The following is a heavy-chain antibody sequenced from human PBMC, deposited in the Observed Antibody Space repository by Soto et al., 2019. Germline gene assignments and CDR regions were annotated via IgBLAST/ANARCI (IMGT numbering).Heavy chain of an antibody. V-gene: IGHV3-33*01. CDR1: GFTFSNYG. J-gene: IGHJ4*02. D-gene: IGHD3-10*01. CDR3: ASALETGDY. Sequence: QVQLVESGGGVVQPGRSLRLSCVASGFTFSNYGMHWVRQAPGKGPEWVAVIWYDGSNKDYADSVKGRFTISRDNSRNPLYLQMTSLRAEDTAVYYCASALETGDYWGQGTLVTVSS. CDR2: IWYDGSNK.